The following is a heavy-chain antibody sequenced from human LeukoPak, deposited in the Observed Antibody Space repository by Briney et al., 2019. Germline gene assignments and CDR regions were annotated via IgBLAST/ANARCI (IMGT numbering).Heavy chain of an antibody. V-gene: IGHV3-7*01. CDR1: GFTFSSYW. D-gene: IGHD3-16*01. CDR3: ARDRGSAAVDY. CDR2: IKQDGSEK. Sequence: GGSLRLSCAASGFTFSSYWMSWVRQAPGKGLEWVANIKQDGSEKYYVDSVKGRFTISRDNSKNTLYLQMNSLRAEDTAVYYCARDRGSAAVDYWGQGTLVTVSS. J-gene: IGHJ4*02.